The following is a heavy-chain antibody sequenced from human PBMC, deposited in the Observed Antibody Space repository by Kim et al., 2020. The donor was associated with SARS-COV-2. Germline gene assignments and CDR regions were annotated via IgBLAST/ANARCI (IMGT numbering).Heavy chain of an antibody. CDR1: GGSFSGYY. CDR2: INHSGST. V-gene: IGHV4-34*01. CDR3: ARVWRSHYDIWTGYYRATENWFDP. J-gene: IGHJ5*02. Sequence: SETLSLTCAVYGGSFSGYYWSWIRQPPGKGLEWIGEINHSGSTNYNPSLKSRVTISVDTSKNQFSLKLSSVTAADTAVYYCARVWRSHYDIWTGYYRATENWFDPWGQGTLVSVSS. D-gene: IGHD3-9*01.